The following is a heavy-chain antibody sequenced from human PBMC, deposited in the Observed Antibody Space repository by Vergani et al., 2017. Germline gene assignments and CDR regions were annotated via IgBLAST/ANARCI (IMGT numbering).Heavy chain of an antibody. CDR3: ARMGGYDEGDACRIGYFDS. V-gene: IGHV4-31*03. D-gene: IGHD2-8*02. J-gene: IGHJ4*02. Sequence: QVQLQESGPGLVKPSQTLSLTCSVSGDSISSGAYYWNWIRQHPGKGLEWIGYIYSTGSTHHNPSLRRRINMSVDTSTNQFSLKLNSVTAADTAMYYCARMGGYDEGDACRIGYFDSWGPGILVTVSS. CDR1: GDSISSGAYY. CDR2: IYSTGST.